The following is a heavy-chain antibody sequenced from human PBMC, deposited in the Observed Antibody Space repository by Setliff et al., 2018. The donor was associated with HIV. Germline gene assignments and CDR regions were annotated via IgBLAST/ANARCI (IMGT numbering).Heavy chain of an antibody. Sequence: GASVKVSCKASGYTFTSYAMHWVRQAPGQRLEWMGWINAGNGNTKYSQKFQSRVTITRDTSASTAYMELSSLRSEDMAVYYCVRLNRWSIAVAGTHLYYYGMDVWGQGTTVAVSS. V-gene: IGHV1-3*01. CDR3: VRLNRWSIAVAGTHLYYYGMDV. J-gene: IGHJ6*02. CDR2: INAGNGNT. CDR1: GYTFTSYA. D-gene: IGHD6-19*01.